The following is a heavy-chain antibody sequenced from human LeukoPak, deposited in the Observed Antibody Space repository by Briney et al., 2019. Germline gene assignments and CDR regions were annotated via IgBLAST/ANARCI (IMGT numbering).Heavy chain of an antibody. Sequence: GGSLRLSCATSGFTFIDWWMIWVRQVPGQGLEWVAHINQEGGGIQYVDSVKGRFTISRDNAKGSVYLQMNSLRVEDTGIYHCATYVNWVAGDVWGQGTTVIVSS. CDR2: INQEGGGI. CDR3: ATYVNWVAGDV. V-gene: IGHV3-7*01. CDR1: GFTFIDWW. D-gene: IGHD1-1*01. J-gene: IGHJ6*02.